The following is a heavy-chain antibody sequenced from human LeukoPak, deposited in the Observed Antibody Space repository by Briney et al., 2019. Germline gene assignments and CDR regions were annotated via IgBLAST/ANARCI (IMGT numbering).Heavy chain of an antibody. V-gene: IGHV1-2*06. CDR3: ARSLVVGATYPYH. Sequence: RASVKVSCKASGYSFSGHYIHWVRQAPGQGLEWMGQINPNSAASHYAQKFQDRVTMTSDTSINMAYMELRSLRSDDTAVYYCARSLVVGATYPYHWGQGTLVTVSS. CDR1: GYSFSGHY. J-gene: IGHJ5*02. CDR2: INPNSAAS. D-gene: IGHD1-26*01.